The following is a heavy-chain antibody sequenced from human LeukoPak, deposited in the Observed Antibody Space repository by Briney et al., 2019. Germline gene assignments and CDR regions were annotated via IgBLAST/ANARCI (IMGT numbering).Heavy chain of an antibody. Sequence: SETLSLTCTVSGGSISSYYWSWIRQPPGKGLEWIGYIYYSGSTNYNPSLKGRVTISVDTSKNQFSLKLSSVTAADTAVYYCARGGVYSSGWFFDYWGQGNLVTVSS. CDR3: ARGGVYSSGWFFDY. CDR2: IYYSGST. CDR1: GGSISSYY. V-gene: IGHV4-59*01. D-gene: IGHD6-19*01. J-gene: IGHJ4*02.